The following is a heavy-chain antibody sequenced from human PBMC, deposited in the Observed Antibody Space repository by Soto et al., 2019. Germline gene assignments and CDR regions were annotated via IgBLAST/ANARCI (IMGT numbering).Heavy chain of an antibody. J-gene: IGHJ6*02. Sequence: QVQLVQSGAEAKKPGSSVKVSCKTSGGTFSSYAISWVRQAPGQGLEWMGGIVPLFRTTNYAQKFQGRVTITADTSTDKVYMEVSGLRSGDTAVYYCARGGYSSTWSNLLDRSGLDVWGQGTTVTVSS. D-gene: IGHD6-13*01. CDR3: ARGGYSSTWSNLLDRSGLDV. CDR2: IVPLFRTT. CDR1: GGTFSSYA. V-gene: IGHV1-69*06.